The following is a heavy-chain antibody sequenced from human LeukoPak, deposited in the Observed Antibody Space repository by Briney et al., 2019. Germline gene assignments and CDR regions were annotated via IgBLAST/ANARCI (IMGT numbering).Heavy chain of an antibody. J-gene: IGHJ6*02. CDR3: VKGSGTNDYGMDT. CDR2: ILYDGSHQ. V-gene: IGHV3-30*18. D-gene: IGHD3-10*01. CDR1: GFTFNRCG. Sequence: GRSLRLSCAASGFTFNRCGMHWVRQAPGKGLEWVAVILYDGSHQYYTDSMKGRFTISRDNSKNTVFLQMDSLRAEDTGVYYCVKGSGTNDYGMDTWGQGTTVTVPS.